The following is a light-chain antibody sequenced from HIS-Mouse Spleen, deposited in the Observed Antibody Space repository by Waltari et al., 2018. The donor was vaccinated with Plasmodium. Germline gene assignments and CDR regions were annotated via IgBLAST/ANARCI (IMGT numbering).Light chain of an antibody. J-gene: IGLJ3*02. CDR3: SSYTSSSTRV. CDR1: SSDVGGSHY. CDR2: DGS. Sequence: QSALTQPASVSGSPGQSITISCTATSSDVGGSHYVSWYQQHPGKAPKLMIYDGSNRPSGVSNRFSGSKSGNTASLTISGLQAEDEADYYCSSYTSSSTRVFGGGTKLTVL. V-gene: IGLV2-14*03.